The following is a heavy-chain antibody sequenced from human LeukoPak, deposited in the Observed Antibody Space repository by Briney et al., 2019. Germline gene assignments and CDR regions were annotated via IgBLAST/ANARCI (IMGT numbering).Heavy chain of an antibody. D-gene: IGHD3-22*01. Sequence: GGSLRPSCAASGFTSSSYEMNWVRQAPGKGLEWVSYISSSGSTIYYADSVKGRFTISRDNAKNSLSLRMNSLRAEDTAVYFCARYYYDSSGYYYFDYWGQGTLVTVSS. J-gene: IGHJ4*02. CDR3: ARYYYDSSGYYYFDY. V-gene: IGHV3-48*03. CDR2: ISSSGSTI. CDR1: GFTSSSYE.